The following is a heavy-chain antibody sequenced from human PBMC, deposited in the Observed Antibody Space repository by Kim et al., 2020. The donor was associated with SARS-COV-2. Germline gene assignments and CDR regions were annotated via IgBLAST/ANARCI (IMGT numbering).Heavy chain of an antibody. V-gene: IGHV4-34*01. J-gene: IGHJ3*02. CDR3: ARGTLTGTLFI. Sequence: GSLRLSCAASGFTFSTYAMNWVRQAPGKGLEWIGEINHSGSTNYNPSLKSRVTISVDTSKNQFSLKLSSVTAADTAVYYCARGTLTGTLFIWGQGTMVTVSS. CDR1: GFTFSTYA. CDR2: INHSGST. D-gene: IGHD1-20*01.